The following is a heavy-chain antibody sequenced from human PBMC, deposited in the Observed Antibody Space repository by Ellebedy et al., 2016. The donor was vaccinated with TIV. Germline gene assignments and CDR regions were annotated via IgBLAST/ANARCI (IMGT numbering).Heavy chain of an antibody. D-gene: IGHD4-23*01. V-gene: IGHV4-39*07. Sequence: MPSETLSLTCTVSGGSISSNNSSWGWIRKHPGKGLEWIGEINHSGSTNYNPSLKSRITISVDTSKNQFSLKLSSVTAADTAVYYCARDIGGGNSDYWGQGTLVTVSS. CDR1: GGSISSNNSS. CDR3: ARDIGGGNSDY. CDR2: INHSGST. J-gene: IGHJ4*02.